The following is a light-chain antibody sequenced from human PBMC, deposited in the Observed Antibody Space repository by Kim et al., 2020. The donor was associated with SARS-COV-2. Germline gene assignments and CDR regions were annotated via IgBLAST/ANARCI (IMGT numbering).Light chain of an antibody. V-gene: IGKV1-5*03. CDR1: QYITRR. CDR3: QQYDTYPWT. Sequence: ASGGDRVTITCRASQYITRRLAWYQQKPGKAPKVLISKASTLESGVPSTFSGSGSGTDFTLTISSLQPDDFGTYYCQQYDTYPWTFGQGTKVEIK. CDR2: KAS. J-gene: IGKJ1*01.